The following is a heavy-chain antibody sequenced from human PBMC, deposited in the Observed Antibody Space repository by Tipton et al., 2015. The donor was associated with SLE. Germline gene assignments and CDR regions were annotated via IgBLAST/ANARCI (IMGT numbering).Heavy chain of an antibody. CDR2: VHTSGST. D-gene: IGHD3-9*01. V-gene: IGHV4-4*07. Sequence: PGLVKPSETLSLTCTVSGSSISNYYWSWIRQSAGKGLEWIGRVHTSGSTSYNPSLESRVTMSIDTSKNEFSLKLRSVTAADTAIYYCAKDAHYNWLISGNWFDPWGPGIPGHRLL. J-gene: IGHJ5*02. CDR3: AKDAHYNWLISGNWFDP. CDR1: GSSISNYY.